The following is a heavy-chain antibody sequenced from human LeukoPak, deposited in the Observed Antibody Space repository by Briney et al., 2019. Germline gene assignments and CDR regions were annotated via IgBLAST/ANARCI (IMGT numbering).Heavy chain of an antibody. D-gene: IGHD2-15*01. V-gene: IGHV7-4-1*02. Sequence: ATVKVSCKASGYTFTNYAVNWVRQAPGQGLAWMGWINTDTENPTYAQGFTGRFVFSLDTSVSTAYLQISSLKAEDTAVYYCARAGIGYCSDNTCSPDYWGQGTLVTVSS. CDR2: INTDTENP. CDR3: ARAGIGYCSDNTCSPDY. CDR1: GYTFTNYA. J-gene: IGHJ4*02.